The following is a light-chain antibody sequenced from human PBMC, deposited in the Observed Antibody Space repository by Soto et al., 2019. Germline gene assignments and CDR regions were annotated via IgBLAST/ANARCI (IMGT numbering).Light chain of an antibody. Sequence: IVLAQSPATLSLSPGERATISCRASHSVANNYLAWYQQKHGQAPRLIIFAASSRATGVPHRFTATGSGTDFTLTISKVEPEDFAVYFCQQYGGSPPWTFGQGTTVDSK. CDR2: AAS. V-gene: IGKV3-20*01. CDR3: QQYGGSPPWT. J-gene: IGKJ1*01. CDR1: HSVANNY.